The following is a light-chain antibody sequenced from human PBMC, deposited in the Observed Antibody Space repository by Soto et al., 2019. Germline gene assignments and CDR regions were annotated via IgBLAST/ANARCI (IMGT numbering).Light chain of an antibody. CDR3: SSYTSSSTRV. CDR2: DVS. CDR1: TGEVGGLKY. Sequence: QSALTQPASVSGSPGQSITISCTETTGEVGGLKYASWYQHHLGKAPKLMIYDVSNRPSGVSNRFSGSKSGSTASLTISGLQAEDEADYYCSSYTSSSTRVFGTGTKLTVL. J-gene: IGLJ1*01. V-gene: IGLV2-14*03.